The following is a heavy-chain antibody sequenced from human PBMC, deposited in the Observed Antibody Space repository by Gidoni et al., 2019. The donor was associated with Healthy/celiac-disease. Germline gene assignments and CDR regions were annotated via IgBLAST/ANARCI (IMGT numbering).Heavy chain of an antibody. J-gene: IGHJ6*02. V-gene: IGHV3-43*01. CDR1: GFTFDDYT. D-gene: IGHD3-9*01. Sequence: EVQLVESGGVVVQPGGSLSLSCAASGFTFDDYTMHWVRQAPGKGLEWVALISWEGGSTYYADSVKDRFTISRDNSKNSLYLQMNSLRTEDTALYYCAKDIGLTYYDILTGYDYYYYGMDVWGQGTTVTVSS. CDR2: ISWEGGST. CDR3: AKDIGLTYYDILTGYDYYYYGMDV.